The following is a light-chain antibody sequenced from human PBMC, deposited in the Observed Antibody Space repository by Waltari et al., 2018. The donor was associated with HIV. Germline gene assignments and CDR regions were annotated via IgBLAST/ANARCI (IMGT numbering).Light chain of an antibody. CDR3: CSYTGTGVV. CDR1: SSDVGAYNL. J-gene: IGLJ2*01. Sequence: QSALTQPASVSGSPGQSITIPCTGTSSDVGAYNLVSWYQQHAGTAPKRMIFEVTQRPSGVSVRFSGSRSGNTASLTISGLQADDEGDYYCCSYTGTGVVFGGGTKLTVL. CDR2: EVT. V-gene: IGLV2-23*02.